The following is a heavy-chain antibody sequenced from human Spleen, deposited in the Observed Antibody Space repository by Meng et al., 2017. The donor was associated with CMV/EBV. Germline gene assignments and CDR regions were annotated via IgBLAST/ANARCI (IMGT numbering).Heavy chain of an antibody. CDR3: ARDFYDIAGHNYDCFDP. Sequence: TFNTYGLTWVRQAPGQGLEWMGWISGYNGRTNFAQSFQGRLTMTTDTSTSTAYMELRSLRSDDTAVYFCARDFYDIAGHNYDCFDPWGQGTLVTVSS. CDR2: ISGYNGRT. J-gene: IGHJ5*02. V-gene: IGHV1-18*01. D-gene: IGHD2/OR15-2a*01. CDR1: TFNTYG.